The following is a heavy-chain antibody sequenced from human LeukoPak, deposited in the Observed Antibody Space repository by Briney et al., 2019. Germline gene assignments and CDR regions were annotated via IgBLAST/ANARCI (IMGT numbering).Heavy chain of an antibody. J-gene: IGHJ6*02. CDR2: INHSGST. V-gene: IGHV4-39*07. CDR1: GGSISSGGYY. D-gene: IGHD6-6*01. Sequence: SETLSLTCTVSGGSISSGGYYWSWIRQPPGKGLEWIGEINHSGSTNYNPSLKSRVTISVDTSKNQFSLKLSSVTAADTAVYYCASRGSYSSSSGGMDVWGQGTTVTVSS. CDR3: ASRGSYSSSSGGMDV.